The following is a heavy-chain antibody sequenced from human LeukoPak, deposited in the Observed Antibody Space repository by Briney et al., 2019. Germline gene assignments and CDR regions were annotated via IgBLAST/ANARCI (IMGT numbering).Heavy chain of an antibody. V-gene: IGHV3-30-3*01. J-gene: IGHJ4*02. CDR3: ARDRIAVAGKGSLFDY. CDR1: GFTFSSYA. CDR2: ISYDGSNK. D-gene: IGHD6-19*01. Sequence: PGGSLRLSRAASGFTFSSYAMHWVRQAPGKGLEWVAVISYDGSNKYYADSVKGRFTISRDNSKNTLYLQMNSLRAEDTAVYYCARDRIAVAGKGSLFDYWGQGTLVTVSS.